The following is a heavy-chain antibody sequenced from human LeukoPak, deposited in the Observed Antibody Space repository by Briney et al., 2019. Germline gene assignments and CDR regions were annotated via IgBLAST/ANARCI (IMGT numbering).Heavy chain of an antibody. CDR2: LSDNNGDT. CDR1: GYTFTSYG. V-gene: IGHV1-18*01. D-gene: IGHD1-26*01. J-gene: IGHJ4*02. Sequence: ASVKVSCKASGYTFTSYGISWVGQAPRQGLECMGWLSDNNGDTNYAQKFQGSVTVTTETSTTTAYMELRTLRSDDTAVYYCARDRDRSGSQSYWGQGTLVTVSS. CDR3: ARDRDRSGSQSY.